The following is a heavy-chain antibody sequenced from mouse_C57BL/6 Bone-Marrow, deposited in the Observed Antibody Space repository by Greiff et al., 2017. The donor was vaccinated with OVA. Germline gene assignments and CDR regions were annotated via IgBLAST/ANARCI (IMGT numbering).Heavy chain of an antibody. Sequence: EVKLMESGPGLVKPSQSLSLTCSVTGYSITSGYYWNWIRQFPGNKLEWMGYISYDGSNNYNPSLKNRISITRDTSKNQFFLKLNSVTTEDTATYYCARGVGLAWFAYWGQGTLVTVSA. V-gene: IGHV3-6*01. J-gene: IGHJ3*01. CDR1: GYSITSGYY. CDR3: ARGVGLAWFAY. CDR2: ISYDGSN.